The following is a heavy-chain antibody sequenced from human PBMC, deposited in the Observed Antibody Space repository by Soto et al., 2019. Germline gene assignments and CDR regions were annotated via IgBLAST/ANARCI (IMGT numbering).Heavy chain of an antibody. CDR3: ARVRVTIFGVVPNYYGMDV. J-gene: IGHJ6*02. CDR1: GGTFSSYA. Sequence: QVQLVQSGAEVKKPGSSVKVSCKASGGTFSSYAISWVRQAPGQGLEWMGGIIPIFGTANYAQKFQGRVTINADESTSTAYMELSSLRSEDTAVYYCARVRVTIFGVVPNYYGMDVWGQGTTVTVSS. V-gene: IGHV1-69*01. D-gene: IGHD3-3*01. CDR2: IIPIFGTA.